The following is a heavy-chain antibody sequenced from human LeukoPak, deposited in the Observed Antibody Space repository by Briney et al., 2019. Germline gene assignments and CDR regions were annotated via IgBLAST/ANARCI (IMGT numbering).Heavy chain of an antibody. CDR2: ISYDGSNK. V-gene: IGHV3-30-3*01. D-gene: IGHD2-2*01. CDR1: GFTFSSYA. Sequence: GGSLRLSCAASGFTFSSYAMHWVRQAPGKGLEWVAVISYDGSNKYYAGSVKGRFTISRDNSNNTLYLQMNSLRAEDTAVYYCARDSGYIVVVPAAGLPDYWGQGTLVTVSS. CDR3: ARDSGYIVVVPAAGLPDY. J-gene: IGHJ4*02.